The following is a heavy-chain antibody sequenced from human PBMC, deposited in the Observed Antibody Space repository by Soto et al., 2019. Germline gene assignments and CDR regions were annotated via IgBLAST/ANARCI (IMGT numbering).Heavy chain of an antibody. CDR1: GFTFGDYA. CDR2: IRSNTYGGTT. CDR3: SRGQVGGSYSDY. D-gene: IGHD1-26*01. J-gene: IGHJ4*02. Sequence: GGSLRLSCTASGFTFGDYAMSWVRQAPGKGLEWIGLIRSNTYGGTTEYAASVKGRFTVSRDDSKSIAYLQMNSLKTEDTAVYSCSRGQVGGSYSDYWGQRTLVTVSS. V-gene: IGHV3-49*04.